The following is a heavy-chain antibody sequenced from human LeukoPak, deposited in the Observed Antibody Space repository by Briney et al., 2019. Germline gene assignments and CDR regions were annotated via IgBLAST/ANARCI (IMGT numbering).Heavy chain of an antibody. CDR1: GGSISNSDYY. J-gene: IGHJ4*01. V-gene: IGHV4-39*01. CDR2: MFYGGTN. D-gene: IGHD6-13*01. CDR3: PRQLPTAAADTRGYFDY. Sequence: PSETLSLTCSVSGGSISNSDYYWGWIRQAPGKGLEWIGSMFYGGTNHYNPSLKSRATISVDTSKNQFSLKLTSVTAADAAIYYCPRQLPTAAADTRGYFDYWGQGAVVTVSS.